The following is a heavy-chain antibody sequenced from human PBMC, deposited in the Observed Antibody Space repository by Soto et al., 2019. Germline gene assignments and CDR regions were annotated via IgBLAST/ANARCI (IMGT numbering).Heavy chain of an antibody. Sequence: QVQLVESGGGVVQPGRSLRLSCAASGFTFSGYTMNWVRQAPGKGLEWVAVIWYDGSNIHYVDSVKGRFTISRDNSKSTLYLQMDNLRAEDTAVYYCARLVSGGQWLIRTTRYFDYWGQGTLVTVSS. CDR2: IWYDGSNI. V-gene: IGHV3-33*01. J-gene: IGHJ4*02. CDR3: ARLVSGGQWLIRTTRYFDY. CDR1: GFTFSGYT. D-gene: IGHD6-19*01.